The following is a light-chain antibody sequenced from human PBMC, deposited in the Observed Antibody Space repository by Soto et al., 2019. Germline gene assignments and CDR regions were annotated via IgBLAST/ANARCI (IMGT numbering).Light chain of an antibody. CDR3: QQYDNWPPIT. V-gene: IGKV3-15*01. CDR2: AAS. Sequence: EIVMTQSPATLSVSPGERATLSCRASQSVGISLAWYQQKHGQAPRLLISAASARATGVPVRFSGSGSGTEFTLTINSLQSEDSAVYYCQQYDNWPPITFGQGTRLDIK. J-gene: IGKJ5*01. CDR1: QSVGIS.